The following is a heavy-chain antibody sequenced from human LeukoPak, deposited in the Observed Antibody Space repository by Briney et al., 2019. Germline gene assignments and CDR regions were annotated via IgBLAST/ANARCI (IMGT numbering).Heavy chain of an antibody. CDR3: ARAPSGYSYYYYYMDV. CDR2: IRYDGSNK. V-gene: IGHV3-30*02. J-gene: IGHJ6*03. Sequence: PGGSLRLSCAASGFTFSSYGMHWVRQAPGKGLEWVAFIRYDGSNKYYADSVKGRFTISRDNSKNTLYLQMNSLRAEDTAVYYCARAPSGYSYYYYYMDVWGKGTTVTVSS. D-gene: IGHD3-22*01. CDR1: GFTFSSYG.